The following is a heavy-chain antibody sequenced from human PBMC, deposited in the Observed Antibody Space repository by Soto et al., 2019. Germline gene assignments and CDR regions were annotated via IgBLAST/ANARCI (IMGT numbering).Heavy chain of an antibody. Sequence: PGESLKISCKGSGYSFTSYWIGWVRQMPGKGLEWMGIIYPGDSDTRYSPSFQGQVTISADKSISTAYLQWSSLKASDTAMYYCARGGYCSSTSCPPYYYYMDVWGKGTTVTVSS. CDR2: IYPGDSDT. J-gene: IGHJ6*03. D-gene: IGHD2-2*01. CDR3: ARGGYCSSTSCPPYYYYMDV. CDR1: GYSFTSYW. V-gene: IGHV5-51*01.